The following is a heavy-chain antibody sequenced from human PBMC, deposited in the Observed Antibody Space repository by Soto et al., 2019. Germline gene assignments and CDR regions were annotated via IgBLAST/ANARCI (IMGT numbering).Heavy chain of an antibody. J-gene: IGHJ4*02. CDR2: ISYDGSNK. CDR1: GFTFSSYA. V-gene: IGHV3-30-3*01. CDR3: ASRGVLLWFGEIDY. Sequence: GGSLRLSCAASGFTFSSYAMHWVRQAPGKGLEWVAVISYDGSNKYYADSVKGRFTISRDNSKNTLYLQMNSLRAEDTAVYYCASRGVLLWFGEIDYWGQGTLVTVSS. D-gene: IGHD3-10*01.